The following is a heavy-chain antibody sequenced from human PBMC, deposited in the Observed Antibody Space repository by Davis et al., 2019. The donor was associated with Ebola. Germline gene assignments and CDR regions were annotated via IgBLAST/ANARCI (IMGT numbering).Heavy chain of an antibody. V-gene: IGHV4-39*01. J-gene: IGHJ4*02. CDR3: ARQPTTYYYDSSGYSHFDY. Sequence: GSLRLSCAASGFTFSSYSMSWVRQPPGKGLQWIGSIYYSGNTYYNPSLKSRVTISVDTSKNQFSLRLNSVTAADTAVYYCARQPTTYYYDSSGYSHFDYWGQGTLVTVSS. CDR2: IYYSGNT. CDR1: GFTFSSYS. D-gene: IGHD3-22*01.